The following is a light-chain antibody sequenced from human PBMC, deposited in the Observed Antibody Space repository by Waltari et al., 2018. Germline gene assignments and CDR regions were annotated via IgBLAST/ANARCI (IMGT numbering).Light chain of an antibody. V-gene: IGKV3-20*01. CDR1: QSVSRS. J-gene: IGKJ2*01. CDR2: GAS. CDR3: QQYGSSQYT. Sequence: EIVLTQSPDTLSLSPGERATLSCRASQSVSRSLAWYQQKPGQAPRLLMYGASSRATGIPDRFSGSRSGTDFTLTISRLEPEDFAVYYCQQYGSSQYTFGQGTKLEIK.